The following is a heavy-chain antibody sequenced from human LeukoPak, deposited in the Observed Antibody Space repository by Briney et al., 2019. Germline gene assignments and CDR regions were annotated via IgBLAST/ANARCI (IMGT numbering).Heavy chain of an antibody. CDR3: ARQSLISSGYAH. CDR2: IRYDGTNK. Sequence: QSGGSLRLSCAASGFTFSNYGMHWVRQAPGKGLDWVAFIRYDGTNKYSADSVKGRFTISRDNAKNSLYLQMNSLRAEDTAVYYCARQSLISSGYAHWGQGTLVSVSS. D-gene: IGHD3-22*01. J-gene: IGHJ4*02. CDR1: GFTFSNYG. V-gene: IGHV3-30*02.